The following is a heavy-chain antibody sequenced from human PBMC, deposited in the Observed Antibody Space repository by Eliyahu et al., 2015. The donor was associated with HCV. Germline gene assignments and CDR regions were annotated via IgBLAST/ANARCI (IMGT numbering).Heavy chain of an antibody. Sequence: NTNYNPSLKSRVTISVDTSKNQFSLRLSSVTAADTAVYYCAREMATNRGGFDLWGRGTLVTVSS. V-gene: IGHV4-34*01. CDR3: AREMATNRGGFDL. J-gene: IGHJ2*01. CDR2: NT. D-gene: IGHD5-24*01.